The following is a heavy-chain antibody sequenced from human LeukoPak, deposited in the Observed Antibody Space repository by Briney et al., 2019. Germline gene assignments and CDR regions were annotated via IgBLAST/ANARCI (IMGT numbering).Heavy chain of an antibody. CDR2: ISVYNGNT. D-gene: IGHD5-12*01. CDR1: GYTFTSSG. V-gene: IGHV1-18*04. CDR3: ARDFMLGDGGYVYYGMDV. Sequence: ASVKVSCKASGYTFTSSGISWVRQAPGQGLEWVGWISVYNGNTNYAQKLQGRVTMTTDTSTSTAYMELRSLRSDDTAVYYCARDFMLGDGGYVYYGMDVWGKGTTVTVSS. J-gene: IGHJ6*04.